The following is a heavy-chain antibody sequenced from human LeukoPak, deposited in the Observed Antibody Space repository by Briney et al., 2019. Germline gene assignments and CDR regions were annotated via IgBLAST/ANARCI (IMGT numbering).Heavy chain of an antibody. CDR1: GYTFTSCG. Sequence: ASVKVSCKASGYTFTSCGISWVRQAPGQGLEWMGWISAYSGNTNYAQKLQGRVTMTTDTSTSTAYMEPRSLRSDDTAVYYCARDSSIVDTASGYWGQGTLVTVSS. D-gene: IGHD5-18*01. J-gene: IGHJ4*02. CDR3: ARDSSIVDTASGY. CDR2: ISAYSGNT. V-gene: IGHV1-18*01.